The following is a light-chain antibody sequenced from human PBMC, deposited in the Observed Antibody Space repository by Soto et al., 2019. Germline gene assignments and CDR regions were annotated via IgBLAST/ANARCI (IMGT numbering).Light chain of an antibody. CDR3: QAWDSSTAP. J-gene: IGLJ2*01. Sequence: SYELTQPPSVSVSTGQTASITCSGDKLGDKYACWYQQKPGQSPVLVIYQDSKRPSGIPERFSGSNSGNTATLTISGTQAMDEADYYCQAWDSSTAPFGGVTKLTVL. CDR1: KLGDKY. V-gene: IGLV3-1*01. CDR2: QDS.